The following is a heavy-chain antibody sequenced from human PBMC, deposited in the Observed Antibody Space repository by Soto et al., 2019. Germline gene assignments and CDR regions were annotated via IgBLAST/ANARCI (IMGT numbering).Heavy chain of an antibody. V-gene: IGHV4-59*01. D-gene: IGHD1-26*01. CDR2: IYYSGST. Sequence: PSETLSLTCTVSGGSISRYYWSWIRQPPGKGLEWIGYIYYSGSTNYNPSLKSRVTISVDTSKNQFSLKLSSVTAADTAVYYCARVSLQWAHFDYWGQGTLVTVSS. CDR3: ARVSLQWAHFDY. J-gene: IGHJ4*02. CDR1: GGSISRYY.